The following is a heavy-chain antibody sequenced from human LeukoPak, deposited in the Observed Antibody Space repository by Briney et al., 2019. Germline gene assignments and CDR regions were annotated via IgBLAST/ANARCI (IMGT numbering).Heavy chain of an antibody. CDR3: ARVRGGTYDSSGYYPDAHFDY. V-gene: IGHV4-59*01. J-gene: IGHJ4*02. D-gene: IGHD3-22*01. CDR1: GGSISSYY. CDR2: IYYSGST. Sequence: PSETLSLTCTVSGGSISSYYWSWIRQPPGKGLEWIGYIYYSGSTNYNPSLKSRVTMSVDTSKNQFSLKLSSVTAADTAVYYCARVRGGTYDSSGYYPDAHFDYWGQGTLVTVSS.